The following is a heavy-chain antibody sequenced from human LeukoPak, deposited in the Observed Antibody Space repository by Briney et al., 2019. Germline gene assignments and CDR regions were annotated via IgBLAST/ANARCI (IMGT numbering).Heavy chain of an antibody. D-gene: IGHD2-2*01. CDR3: ASVGGQPLHYFDY. Sequence: TPGGSLRLSCTASEFTFNSAWMNWVRQAPGKGLEWLARVKSKTDGGTTDYAAPVKGRFTISRDDSQNTLYLQTNSLKTEDTAVYYCASVGGQPLHYFDYWGQGTLVTVSS. CDR1: EFTFNSAW. V-gene: IGHV3-15*01. J-gene: IGHJ4*02. CDR2: VKSKTDGGTT.